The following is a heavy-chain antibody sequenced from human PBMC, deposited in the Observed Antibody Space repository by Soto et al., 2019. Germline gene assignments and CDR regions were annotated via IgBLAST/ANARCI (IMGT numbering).Heavy chain of an antibody. CDR1: GYTFASYG. CDR3: ATDRSTSEY. V-gene: IGHV1-18*01. D-gene: IGHD6-13*01. CDR2: TTTYNGNT. Sequence: ASVKVSCKASGYTFASYGIRWVRQAPGQGLEWMGWTTTYNGNTNYAQKFQGRVTMTTDTSTSTAYVELRSLRSDDTAVYFCATDRSTSEYWGQGTLVTVSS. J-gene: IGHJ4*02.